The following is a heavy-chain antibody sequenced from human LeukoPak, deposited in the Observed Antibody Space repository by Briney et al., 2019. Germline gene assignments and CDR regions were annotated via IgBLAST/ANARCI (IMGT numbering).Heavy chain of an antibody. CDR3: ARDLSNYGMDV. CDR1: GGSISSGDYC. V-gene: IGHV4-30-4*01. CDR2: IYYSGST. J-gene: IGHJ6*02. Sequence: SETLSLTCTVSGGSISSGDYCWSWIRQPPGKGLEWIGYIYYSGSTYYNPSLKSRVTISVDTSKNQFSLKLSSVTAADTAVYYCARDLSNYGMDVWGQGITVTVSS.